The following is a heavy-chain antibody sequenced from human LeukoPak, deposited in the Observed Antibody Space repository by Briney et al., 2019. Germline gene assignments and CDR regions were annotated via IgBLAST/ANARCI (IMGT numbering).Heavy chain of an antibody. Sequence: SVKVSCKASGGTFSSYAISWVRQAPGQGLEWMGGIIPIFGTANYAQKFQGRVTITADESTSTAYMELSSLRSEDTAVYYCARGGLGAYCSSTSCYTETYHDAFDIWGQGSMVTVSS. J-gene: IGHJ3*02. CDR2: IIPIFGTA. D-gene: IGHD2-2*02. CDR1: GGTFSSYA. CDR3: ARGGLGAYCSSTSCYTETYHDAFDI. V-gene: IGHV1-69*01.